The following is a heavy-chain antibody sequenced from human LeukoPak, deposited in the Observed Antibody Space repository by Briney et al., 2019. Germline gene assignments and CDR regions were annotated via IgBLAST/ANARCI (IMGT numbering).Heavy chain of an antibody. CDR1: GYSFNSHH. Sequence: WASVKVSCTTSGYSFNSHHVHWVRQAPGQGLEWMGINFSHDGTTSNTQKFPGRLTMTRDTSTSTVYMELSSLRSEDTAVYYCARDSGNYHYDMDVWGQGTTVIVSS. CDR2: NFSHDGTT. V-gene: IGHV1-46*02. J-gene: IGHJ6*02. CDR3: ARDSGNYHYDMDV. D-gene: IGHD3-10*01.